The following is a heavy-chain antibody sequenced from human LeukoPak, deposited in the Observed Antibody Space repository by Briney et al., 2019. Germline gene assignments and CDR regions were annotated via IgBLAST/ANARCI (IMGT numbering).Heavy chain of an antibody. CDR3: ARDKSSGWTYYFDY. D-gene: IGHD6-19*01. V-gene: IGHV3-30*02. Sequence: GGSLRLSCAASGFTFSSYGMHWVRQAPGKGLEWVAFIRYDGSNKYYADSVKGRFTISRDNSKNTLYLQMNSLRAEDTAVYYCARDKSSGWTYYFDYWGQGTLVTVSS. J-gene: IGHJ4*02. CDR1: GFTFSSYG. CDR2: IRYDGSNK.